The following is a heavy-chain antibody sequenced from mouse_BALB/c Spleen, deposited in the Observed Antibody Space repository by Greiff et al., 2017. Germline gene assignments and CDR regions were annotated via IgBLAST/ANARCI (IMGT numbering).Heavy chain of an antibody. Sequence: EVKVEESGPGLLKPSQSLSLTCSVTGYSITSGYYWNWIRQFPGNKLEWMGYISYDGSNNYNPSLKNRISITRDTSKNQFFLKLNSVTTEDTATYYCARYGPGAWFAYWGQGTLVTVSA. CDR1: GYSITSGYY. D-gene: IGHD1-1*02. V-gene: IGHV3-6*02. CDR3: ARYGPGAWFAY. CDR2: ISYDGSN. J-gene: IGHJ3*01.